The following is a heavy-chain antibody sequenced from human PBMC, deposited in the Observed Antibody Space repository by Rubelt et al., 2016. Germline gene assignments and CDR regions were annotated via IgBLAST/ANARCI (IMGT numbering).Heavy chain of an antibody. D-gene: IGHD6-19*01. V-gene: IGHV1-2*02. CDR2: IDPNSGGT. CDR3: ARDLYKGPRWLVAY. J-gene: IGHJ4*02. Sequence: QVQLVQSGAEVKKPGASVKISCKASGYTFTGYYMHWVRQAPGQGLEWMGWIDPNSGGTNYAQKFQGRVTMTMDTSISTAYMELSRLRSDDTAVYYCARDLYKGPRWLVAYWGQGTLVTVSS. CDR1: GYTFTGYY.